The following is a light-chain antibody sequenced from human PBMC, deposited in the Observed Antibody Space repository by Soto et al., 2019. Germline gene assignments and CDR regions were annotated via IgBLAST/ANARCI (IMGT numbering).Light chain of an antibody. CDR1: QDISNY. J-gene: IGKJ2*01. CDR2: GAS. Sequence: DIQMTQSPSSLSASIGDRVTITCQACQDISNYLNWYQQKPGKAPNLLIYGASNLETGVPSRFSGSGSGTDFTFTISSLQPEDIATYYCQQYDNLYTFGRGTKLEIK. CDR3: QQYDNLYT. V-gene: IGKV1-33*01.